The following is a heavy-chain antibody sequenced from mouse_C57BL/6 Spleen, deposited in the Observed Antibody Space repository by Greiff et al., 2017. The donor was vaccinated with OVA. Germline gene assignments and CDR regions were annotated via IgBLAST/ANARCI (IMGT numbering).Heavy chain of an antibody. V-gene: IGHV1-54*01. CDR2: INPGSGGT. Sequence: VKLMESGAELVRPGTSVKVSCKASGYAFTNYLIEWVKQRPGQGLEWIGVINPGSGGTNYNEKFKGKATLTADKSSSTAYMQLSSLTSEDSAVYFCARILLYYYAMDYWGQGTSVTVSS. CDR1: GYAFTNYL. J-gene: IGHJ4*01. CDR3: ARILLYYYAMDY.